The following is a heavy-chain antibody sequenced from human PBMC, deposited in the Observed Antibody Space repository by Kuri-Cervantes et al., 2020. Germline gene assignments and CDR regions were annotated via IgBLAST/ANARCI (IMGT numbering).Heavy chain of an antibody. V-gene: IGHV3-72*01. J-gene: IGHJ4*02. CDR2: IRSKAYGGTT. CDR1: GFTFSDYY. CDR3: SRGEHDY. Sequence: GESLKISCAASGFTFSDYYMDWVRQAPGKRLEWVGFIRSKAYGGTTEYAASVKGRFTISRDDSENSVYLQMNSLKTEDTAVYYCSRGEHDYWGQGTLVTVSS.